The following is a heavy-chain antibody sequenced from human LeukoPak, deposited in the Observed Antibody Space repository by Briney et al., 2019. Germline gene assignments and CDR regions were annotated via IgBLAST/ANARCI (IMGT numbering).Heavy chain of an antibody. Sequence: SETLSLTCSVSGGSISNQYWSWIRQPPGKGLEWIGYIYSSGSTNYNPSLKSRVTISVDTSKNQFSLKLSSVTAADTAVYYCARQPISGSYWGYFDYWGQGTLVTVSS. D-gene: IGHD1-26*01. CDR3: ARQPISGSYWGYFDY. J-gene: IGHJ4*02. CDR2: IYSSGST. V-gene: IGHV4-59*08. CDR1: GGSISNQY.